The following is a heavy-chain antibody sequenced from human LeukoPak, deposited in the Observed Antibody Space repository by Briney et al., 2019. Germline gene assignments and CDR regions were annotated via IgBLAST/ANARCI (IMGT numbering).Heavy chain of an antibody. CDR1: GYSISNGYY. Sequence: SETLFLTCTVSGYSISNGYYWGWIRQPPGKGLEGIGSTYHSGSTYYNPSLKSRVTISVDTSKNQFPLKLSSVTAADTAVYYCARLRYYYDSSGYLPWWYFDYWGQGTLVTVAS. D-gene: IGHD3-22*01. J-gene: IGHJ4*02. CDR2: TYHSGST. V-gene: IGHV4-38-2*02. CDR3: ARLRYYYDSSGYLPWWYFDY.